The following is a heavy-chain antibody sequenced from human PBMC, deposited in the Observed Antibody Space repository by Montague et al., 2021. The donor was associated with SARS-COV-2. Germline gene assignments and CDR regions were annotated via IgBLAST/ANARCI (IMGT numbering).Heavy chain of an antibody. CDR1: GFSLSTSGMC. J-gene: IGHJ4*02. V-gene: IGHV2-70*11. CDR3: ARETGTTVSLDY. Sequence: TLSLTCTFSGFSLSTSGMCVSWIRQPPGKALEWLARIDWDDDXYYSTSLKTRLTISKDTSKNQVVLTMTSMDPVDTATYYCARETGTTVSLDYWGQGTLVTVSS. D-gene: IGHD1-7*01. CDR2: IDWDDDX.